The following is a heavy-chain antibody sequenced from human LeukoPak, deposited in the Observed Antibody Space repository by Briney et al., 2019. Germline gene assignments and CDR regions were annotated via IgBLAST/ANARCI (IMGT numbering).Heavy chain of an antibody. CDR3: ARDSYYGVDI. V-gene: IGHV3-74*01. CDR2: INGDGSTT. J-gene: IGHJ6*02. Sequence: GGSLRLSCAAPGFTFSSYWMHWVRQAPGKGLVWVSHINGDGSTTIYADSVKGRFTISRDNAKNTLYLQMNSLRADDTAVYYCARDSYYGVDIWGQETTVTVSS. CDR1: GFTFSSYW.